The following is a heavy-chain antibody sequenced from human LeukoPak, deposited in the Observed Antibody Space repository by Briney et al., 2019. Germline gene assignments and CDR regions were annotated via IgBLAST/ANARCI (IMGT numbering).Heavy chain of an antibody. CDR2: IKQDGSEK. CDR3: ARSSIAVAGKPFDY. J-gene: IGHJ4*02. D-gene: IGHD6-19*01. V-gene: IGHV3-7*01. CDR1: GFTFSSYR. Sequence: GGSLRLSCAASGFTFSSYRMSWVRQAPGKGLEWVANIKQDGSEKYYVDSVKGRFTISRDNAKNSLYLQMNSLRAEDTAVYYCARSSIAVAGKPFDYWGQGTLVTVSS.